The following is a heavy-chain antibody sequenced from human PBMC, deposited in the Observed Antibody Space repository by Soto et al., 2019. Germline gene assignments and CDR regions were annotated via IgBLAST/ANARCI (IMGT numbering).Heavy chain of an antibody. V-gene: IGHV3-64*01. J-gene: IGHJ6*03. CDR2: ISSNGVGT. CDR1: RFTLGGYA. D-gene: IGHD6-6*01. CDR3: ARRARPDFYYMDV. Sequence: EVQLAESGGGLAQPGGSLRLSCAASRFTLGGYAMNWVRQAPGKGLEYVSGISSNGVGTYYANSVQGRFTISRDNSKNTVYLQMGSLRPEDMAVYYCARRARPDFYYMDVWGKGTTVAVSS.